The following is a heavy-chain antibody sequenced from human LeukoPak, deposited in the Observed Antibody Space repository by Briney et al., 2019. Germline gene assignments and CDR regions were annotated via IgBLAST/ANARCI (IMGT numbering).Heavy chain of an antibody. J-gene: IGHJ6*03. CDR2: ITSSNNYI. V-gene: IGHV3-21*01. CDR3: ARGEFGDYYYFYMDV. Sequence: GGSLRLSCAASGFTFSSYSMDWVRQAPGKGLEWVSSITSSNNYIYYGDSVKGRFTISRDDAKNSLFLQMNSLRAEDTATYYCARGEFGDYYYFYMDVWGKGTTVTVSS. CDR1: GFTFSSYS. D-gene: IGHD2/OR15-2a*01.